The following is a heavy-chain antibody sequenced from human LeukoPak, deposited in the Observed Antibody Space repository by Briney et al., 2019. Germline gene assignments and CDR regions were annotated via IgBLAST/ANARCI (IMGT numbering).Heavy chain of an antibody. Sequence: GASVKVSCKASGYTFTSYGISWVRQAPGQGLEWMGWISAYNGNTNYAQKLQGRVTMTTDTSTSTAYMELRSLRSDDTAVYCCARAVLRYFVWSIRHFDYWGQGTLVTVSS. CDR1: GYTFTSYG. V-gene: IGHV1-18*04. CDR3: ARAVLRYFVWSIRHFDY. J-gene: IGHJ4*02. CDR2: ISAYNGNT. D-gene: IGHD3-9*01.